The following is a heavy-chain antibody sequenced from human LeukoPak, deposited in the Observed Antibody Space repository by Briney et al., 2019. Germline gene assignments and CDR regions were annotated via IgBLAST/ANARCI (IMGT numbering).Heavy chain of an antibody. V-gene: IGHV1-69*04. CDR1: GGTFSSYA. J-gene: IGHJ5*02. Sequence: SVKVSCKASGGTFSSYAISWVRQAPGQGLEWMGRIIPIFGIANYAQKFQGRVTITADKSTSTAYMELSSLRSEDTAVYYCARGLVVVAPTAGMGRGFDPWGQGTLVTVSS. CDR2: IIPIFGIA. D-gene: IGHD2-15*01. CDR3: ARGLVVVAPTAGMGRGFDP.